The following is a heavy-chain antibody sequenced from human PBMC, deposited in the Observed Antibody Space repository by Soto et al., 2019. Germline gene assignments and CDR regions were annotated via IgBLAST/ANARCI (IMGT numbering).Heavy chain of an antibody. CDR2: ISNSGRST. CDR3: AKDALAYYDFWS. D-gene: IGHD3-3*01. Sequence: GGSLRLSCAASGPTFSSYAMSWVRQAPGKGLEWVSHISNSGRSTKYADSVKGRFTISRDNSKNTLYLQMNSLRAEDTAIYYCAKDALAYYDFWSWGQGTLVTVSS. CDR1: GPTFSSYA. V-gene: IGHV3-23*01. J-gene: IGHJ4*02.